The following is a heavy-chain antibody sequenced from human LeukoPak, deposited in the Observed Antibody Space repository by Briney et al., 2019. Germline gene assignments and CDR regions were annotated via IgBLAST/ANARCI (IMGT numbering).Heavy chain of an antibody. CDR1: GGSISSYY. Sequence: PSETLSLTCTVSGGSISSYYWSWIRQPPGKGLEWIGYIYYSGDTNYNPSLGSRVTISVDTSKNQFSLKLRSVTAADTAVYYCATYTNYKNWIDPWGRGTLVTVSS. CDR3: ATYTNYKNWIDP. J-gene: IGHJ5*02. D-gene: IGHD4/OR15-4a*01. CDR2: IYYSGDT. V-gene: IGHV4-59*12.